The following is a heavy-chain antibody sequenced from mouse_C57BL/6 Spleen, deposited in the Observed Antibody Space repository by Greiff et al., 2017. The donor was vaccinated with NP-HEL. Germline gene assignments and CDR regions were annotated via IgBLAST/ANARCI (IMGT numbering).Heavy chain of an antibody. CDR2: IYPRSGNT. V-gene: IGHV1-81*01. J-gene: IGHJ2*01. CDR3: ARKGDYGSSYDYFDY. Sequence: VQLQQSGAELARPGASVKLSCKASGYTFTSYGISWVKQRTGQGLEWIGEIYPRSGNTYYNEKFKGKATLTADKSSSTAYMELRSLTSEDSAVYFCARKGDYGSSYDYFDYWGQGTTLTVSS. CDR1: GYTFTSYG. D-gene: IGHD1-1*01.